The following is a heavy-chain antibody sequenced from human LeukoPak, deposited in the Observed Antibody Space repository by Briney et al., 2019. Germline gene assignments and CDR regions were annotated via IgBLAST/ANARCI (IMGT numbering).Heavy chain of an antibody. J-gene: IGHJ5*02. V-gene: IGHV4-4*07. CDR1: GGSISGFY. CDR3: ARVGLNMNWFDP. CDR2: IYTSGTT. D-gene: IGHD2/OR15-2a*01. Sequence: SETLSLTCTASGGSISGFYWSWIRQPAGKGLEWIGRIYTSGTTNYNPSLKSRVIMSVDTSKNQFSLKLSSVTAADTAAYYCARVGLNMNWFDPWGQGTLVSVSS.